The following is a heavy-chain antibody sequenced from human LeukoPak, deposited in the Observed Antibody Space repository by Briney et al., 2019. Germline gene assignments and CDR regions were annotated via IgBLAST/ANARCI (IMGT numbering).Heavy chain of an antibody. Sequence: PSETLSLTCTVSGGSISSYYWSWIRQPPGKGLEWIGYIYYSGSTNYNPSLKSRVTISVDTSKNQFSLKLSSVTAVDTAVYYCARRQLGELLGVFDYWGQGTLVTVSS. V-gene: IGHV4-59*08. J-gene: IGHJ4*02. CDR3: ARRQLGELLGVFDY. CDR1: GGSISSYY. D-gene: IGHD3-10*01. CDR2: IYYSGST.